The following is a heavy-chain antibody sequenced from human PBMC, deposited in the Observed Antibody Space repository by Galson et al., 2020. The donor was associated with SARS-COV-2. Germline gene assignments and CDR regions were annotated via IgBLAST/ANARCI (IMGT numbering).Heavy chain of an antibody. J-gene: IGHJ4*02. V-gene: IGHV2-5*01. CDR1: GFSLSTSGVG. D-gene: IGHD2-2*01. Sequence: SGPTLVKPTQTLTLTCTVSGFSLSTSGVGVGWIRQPPGKALEWLALFFWNDDKRYSPSLKSRLTITKDTCKNQVILTMTNMDPVDTATYYGAHSRCSTNNCYGFGYWGQGTLVTVSS. CDR2: FFWNDDK. CDR3: AHSRCSTNNCYGFGY.